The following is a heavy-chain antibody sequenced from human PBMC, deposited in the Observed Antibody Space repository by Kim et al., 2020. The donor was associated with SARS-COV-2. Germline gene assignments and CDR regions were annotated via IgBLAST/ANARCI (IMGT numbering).Heavy chain of an antibody. J-gene: IGHJ5*02. CDR2: IYYSGST. CDR3: AKEADLLLPSFDP. Sequence: SETLSLTCTVSGGSISSSSYYWGWIRQPPGKGLEWIGSIYYSGSTYYNPSLKSQVTISVDTSKNQFSLKLSSVTAADTAVYYCAKEADLLLPSFDPWGQGTLVTVSS. CDR1: GGSISSSSYY. V-gene: IGHV4-39*02.